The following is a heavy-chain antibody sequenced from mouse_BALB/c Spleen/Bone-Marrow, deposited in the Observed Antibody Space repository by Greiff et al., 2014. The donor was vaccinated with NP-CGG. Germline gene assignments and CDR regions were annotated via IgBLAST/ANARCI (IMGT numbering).Heavy chain of an antibody. V-gene: IGHV7-3*02. Sequence: EVKLMESGGGLVQPGGSLRLSCATSGFTFTDYYMSWVRQPPGKALEWLGFIRNKANGYTTEYSASVKGRFTISRDNSQSILYLQMTPWRAEDMATYYVARDNVNYDSKAMDNWVQGTPVTFSS. D-gene: IGHD2-4*01. CDR2: IRNKANGYTT. J-gene: IGHJ4*01. CDR3: ARDNVNYDSKAMDN. CDR1: GFTFTDYY.